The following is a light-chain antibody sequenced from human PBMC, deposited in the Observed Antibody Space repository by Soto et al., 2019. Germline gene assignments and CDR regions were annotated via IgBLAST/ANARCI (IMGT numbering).Light chain of an antibody. CDR3: QQSNTYPRT. CDR2: AAS. J-gene: IGKJ3*01. CDR1: QGISSY. Sequence: IQLTQSPSSLSASVGDRVTITCRASQGISSYLAWYQQKPGKAPKLLIYAASTLQSGVPSRFSGSGSGTDFALTISSLQPKDFATYYCQQSNTYPRTFGPGTKVDFK. V-gene: IGKV1-9*01.